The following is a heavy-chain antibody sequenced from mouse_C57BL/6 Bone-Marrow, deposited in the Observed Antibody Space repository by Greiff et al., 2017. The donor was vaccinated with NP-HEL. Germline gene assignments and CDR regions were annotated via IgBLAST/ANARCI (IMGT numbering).Heavy chain of an antibody. Sequence: VKLMESGPGLVAPSQSLSITCTVSGFSLTSYAISWVRQPPGKGLEWLGVIWTGGGTNYNSALKSRLSISKDNSKSQVFLKMNSLQTDDTARYYCARNYYYGSSHGYFDVWGTGTTVTVSS. CDR1: GFSLTSYA. CDR2: IWTGGGT. D-gene: IGHD1-1*01. J-gene: IGHJ1*03. V-gene: IGHV2-9-1*01. CDR3: ARNYYYGSSHGYFDV.